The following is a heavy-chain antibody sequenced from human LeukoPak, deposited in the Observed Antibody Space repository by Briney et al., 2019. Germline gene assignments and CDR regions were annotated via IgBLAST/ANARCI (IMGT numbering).Heavy chain of an antibody. CDR1: GYTFIDYY. CDR2: INPNTGGT. CDR3: ARNFYFDSSGYYHY. J-gene: IGHJ4*02. V-gene: IGHV1-2*02. Sequence: ASVKVSCKASGYTFIDYYMHWVRQAPGQGLEWMGWINPNTGGTTYAPKFQGRVTMTRDTSISTAYMELSRLRSDDTAVYYCARNFYFDSSGYYHYWGQGTLVTVSS. D-gene: IGHD3-22*01.